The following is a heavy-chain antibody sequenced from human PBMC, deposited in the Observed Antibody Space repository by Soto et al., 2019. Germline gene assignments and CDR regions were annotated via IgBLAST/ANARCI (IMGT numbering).Heavy chain of an antibody. J-gene: IGHJ3*02. V-gene: IGHV1-2*04. CDR3: ARPLTGYSSGWYGSGSAFDI. Sequence: ASVKVSCKASGYTFTGYYMHWVRQAPGQGLEWMGWINPNSGGTNYAQKFQGWVTMTRDTSKNQFSLKLSSVTAADTAVYYCARPLTGYSSGWYGSGSAFDIWGQGTMVTVSS. D-gene: IGHD6-19*01. CDR2: INPNSGGT. CDR1: GYTFTGYY.